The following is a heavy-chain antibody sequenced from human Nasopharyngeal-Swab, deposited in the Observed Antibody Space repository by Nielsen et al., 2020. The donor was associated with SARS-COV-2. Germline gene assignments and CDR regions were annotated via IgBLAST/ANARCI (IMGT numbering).Heavy chain of an antibody. J-gene: IGHJ4*02. CDR3: ARYDSSGYYLFDY. V-gene: IGHV4-31*03. Sequence: LRLSCTVSGGSISSGGYYWSWIRQHPGKGLEWIGYICYSGSTYYNPSLKSRVTISVDTSKNQFSLKLSSVTAADTAAYYCARYDSSGYYLFDYWGQGTLVTVSS. CDR1: GGSISSGGYY. CDR2: ICYSGST. D-gene: IGHD3-22*01.